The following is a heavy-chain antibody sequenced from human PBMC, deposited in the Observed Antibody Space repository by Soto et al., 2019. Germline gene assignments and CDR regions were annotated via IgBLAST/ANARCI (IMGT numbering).Heavy chain of an antibody. J-gene: IGHJ4*02. Sequence: PGGSLRLSCAASGFTFSSYGMHWVRQAPGKGLEWVAVIWNDGSNKYYADSVKGRFTISKDNSKNTLYPQMNSLRAEDTAVYYCARDIEYSRSVLDYCGQGTLVTVSS. V-gene: IGHV3-33*01. D-gene: IGHD6-6*01. CDR2: IWNDGSNK. CDR3: ARDIEYSRSVLDY. CDR1: GFTFSSYG.